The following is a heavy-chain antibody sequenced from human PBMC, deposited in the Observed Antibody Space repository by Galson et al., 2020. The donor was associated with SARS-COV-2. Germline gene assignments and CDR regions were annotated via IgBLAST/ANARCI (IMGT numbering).Heavy chain of an antibody. D-gene: IGHD3-3*01. CDR3: VKDRDPKHDCWGGYAH. J-gene: IGHJ4*02. Sequence: GESLKLSFSASGFTFNSFPLHWVRPAPGEGLEYVSGIPSNGDIKKYPDPEKGRFTISRDNSKNTLYLQMTSRCGEDAAVYYCVKDRDPKHDCWGGYAHWGQGTLVTVSS. CDR2: IPSNGDIK. CDR1: GFTFNSFP. V-gene: IGHV3-64D*06.